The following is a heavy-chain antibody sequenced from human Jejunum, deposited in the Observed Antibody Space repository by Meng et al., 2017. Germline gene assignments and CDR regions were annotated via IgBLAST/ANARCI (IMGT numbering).Heavy chain of an antibody. CDR1: GDSVSSNRAL. Sequence: QVQLPQSGPGLVRPSQTLSLTCPISGDSVSSNRALWHWVRQSPSRGLEWLGQTYYRSEWHNHYGVSVRGRITINADTSRNHFSLHLDSVTPEDTAVYYCTTWYGEYWGQGTLVTVSS. J-gene: IGHJ4*02. D-gene: IGHD3-10*01. CDR2: TYYRSEWHN. V-gene: IGHV6-1*01. CDR3: TTWYGEY.